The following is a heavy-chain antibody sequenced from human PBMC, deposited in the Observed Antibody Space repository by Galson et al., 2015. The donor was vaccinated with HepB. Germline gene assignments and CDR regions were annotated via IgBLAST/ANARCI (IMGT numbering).Heavy chain of an antibody. CDR3: ARDVELTTTYFSNY. D-gene: IGHD1-7*01. J-gene: IGHJ4*02. CDR2: ISYDGRNT. V-gene: IGHV3-30*04. Sequence: SLRLSCAASGFTFSTYAMQWVRQAPGKGLEWLAVISYDGRNTFYGDSVRGRFTIARDNSDNTLYLQMNSLRPDDTGFYYCARDVELTTTYFSNYWGQGTLVTVSS. CDR1: GFTFSTYA.